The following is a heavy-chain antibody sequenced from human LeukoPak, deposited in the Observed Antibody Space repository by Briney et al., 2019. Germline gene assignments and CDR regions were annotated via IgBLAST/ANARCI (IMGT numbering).Heavy chain of an antibody. Sequence: GGSLRLSCAVSGFAFSSEAMSWVRQAPGKGLEWVANIKQDGSEKYYVDSVKGRFTISRDNAKNSLYLQMNSLRAEDTAVYYCAREGDYGDYFDYWGQGTLVTVSS. J-gene: IGHJ4*02. CDR3: AREGDYGDYFDY. CDR1: GFAFSSEA. D-gene: IGHD4-17*01. CDR2: IKQDGSEK. V-gene: IGHV3-7*01.